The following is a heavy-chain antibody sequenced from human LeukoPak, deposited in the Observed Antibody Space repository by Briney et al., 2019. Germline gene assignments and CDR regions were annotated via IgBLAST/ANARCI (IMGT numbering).Heavy chain of an antibody. CDR2: IRESGEST. CDR1: GFTFSSYD. CDR3: ALTDGSGSYWLY. D-gene: IGHD3-10*01. V-gene: IGHV3-23*01. Sequence: GGSLRLSCAASGFTFSSYDMSWVRQAPGKGLEWVSAIRESGESTYYADSVKGRFTISRDNSRNMLYLQMSSLRAEDTAVYYCALTDGSGSYWLYWGQGTLVTVSA. J-gene: IGHJ4*02.